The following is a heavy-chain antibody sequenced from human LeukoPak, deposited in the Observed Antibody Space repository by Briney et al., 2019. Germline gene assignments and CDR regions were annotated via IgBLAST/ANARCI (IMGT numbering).Heavy chain of an antibody. V-gene: IGHV3-30-3*01. Sequence: PGGSLRLSCAASGFTFSNYAMHWARQAPGKGLEWVAVISYDGSIKYYADSVKGRFTISKDNSKNSQYLQMNTLRAEDTAVYYCARAATSIAPSALIVYWGQGTLVTVSS. CDR2: ISYDGSIK. CDR3: ARAATSIAPSALIVY. CDR1: GFTFSNYA. J-gene: IGHJ4*02. D-gene: IGHD6-13*01.